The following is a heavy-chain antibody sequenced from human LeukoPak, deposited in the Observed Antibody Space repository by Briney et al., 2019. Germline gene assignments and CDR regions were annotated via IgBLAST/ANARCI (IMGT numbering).Heavy chain of an antibody. CDR2: IYYSGST. D-gene: IGHD5-12*01. J-gene: IGHJ4*02. V-gene: IGHV4-59*08. CDR3: ARQEGGLDY. CDR1: GGSISSYY. Sequence: SETLSLTCTVSGGSISSYYWSWIRQPPGKGLEWTGYIYYSGSTNYNPSLKSRVTISVDTSKNQFSLKLSSVTAADTAVYYCARQEGGLDYWGQGTLVTVSS.